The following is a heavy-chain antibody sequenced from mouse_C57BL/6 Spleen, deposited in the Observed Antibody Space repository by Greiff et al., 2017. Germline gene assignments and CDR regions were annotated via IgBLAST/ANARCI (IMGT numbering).Heavy chain of an antibody. CDR1: GYTFTDYN. V-gene: IGHV1-22*01. CDR2: INPNNGGT. Sequence: EVQLQQSGPELVKPGASVKMSCKASGYTFTDYNMHWVKQSHGKSLEWIGYINPNNGGTSYNQKFKGKATLTVNKSSSTAYMELRSLTSEDSAVYYCARARENGNSNLYAMDYWGQGTSVTVSS. D-gene: IGHD2-1*01. J-gene: IGHJ4*01. CDR3: ARARENGNSNLYAMDY.